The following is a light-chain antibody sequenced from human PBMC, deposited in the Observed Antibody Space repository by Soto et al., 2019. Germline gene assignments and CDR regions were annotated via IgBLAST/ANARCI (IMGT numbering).Light chain of an antibody. Sequence: ALTQPPSASGSPGQSVTISCTGTSSDVGGYNYVSWYQQHPGKAPKLMIYEVSKRPSGVPDRFSGSKSGNTASLTVSGLQAEDEADYYCSSYGGSNNLVFGGGTQLTVL. CDR3: SSYGGSNNLV. V-gene: IGLV2-8*01. J-gene: IGLJ2*01. CDR1: SSDVGGYNY. CDR2: EVS.